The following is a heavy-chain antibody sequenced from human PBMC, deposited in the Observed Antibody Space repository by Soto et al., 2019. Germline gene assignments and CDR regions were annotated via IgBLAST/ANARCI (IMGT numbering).Heavy chain of an antibody. D-gene: IGHD2-2*01. CDR3: ASAVVPAAQNWFDP. Sequence: GASVKVSCKASGYTFTSYAMHWVRQAPGQRLEWMGWIHAGNGNTKYSQNFQGRVTITRDTSASTAYMELSSLRSEDTAVYYCASAVVPAAQNWFDPWGQGTLVTVS. V-gene: IGHV1-3*01. CDR2: IHAGNGNT. CDR1: GYTFTSYA. J-gene: IGHJ5*02.